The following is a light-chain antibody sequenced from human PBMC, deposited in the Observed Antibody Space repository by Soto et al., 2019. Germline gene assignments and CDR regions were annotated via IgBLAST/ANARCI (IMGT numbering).Light chain of an antibody. J-gene: IGLJ3*02. V-gene: IGLV1-44*01. Sequence: QSVLTQPPSASGTPGQSVTILCSGSRSNIGSNTVNWYQQIPGTAPKLLIFGHVQRPSGVTDRFSGSTSGTSAYLAISGLQSDDEAEYYCSVWDDSLNVVLFGGGTKLTVL. CDR2: GHV. CDR3: SVWDDSLNVVL. CDR1: RSNIGSNT.